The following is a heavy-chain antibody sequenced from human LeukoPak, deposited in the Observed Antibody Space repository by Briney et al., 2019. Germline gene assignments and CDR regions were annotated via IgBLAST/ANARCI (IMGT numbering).Heavy chain of an antibody. D-gene: IGHD3-3*01. V-gene: IGHV3-21*01. CDR2: ISSSSSYI. CDR1: GFTFSSYS. J-gene: IGHJ4*02. Sequence: PGGSLRLSCAASGFTFSSYSMNWVRLAPGRGREWVSSISSSSSYIYYADSVKGRFTISRDNAKNSLYLQMNSLRAEDTAVYYCARVDDFWSGRDYWGQGTLVTVSS. CDR3: ARVDDFWSGRDY.